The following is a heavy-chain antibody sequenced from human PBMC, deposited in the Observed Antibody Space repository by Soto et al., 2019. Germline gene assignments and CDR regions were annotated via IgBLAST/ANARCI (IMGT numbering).Heavy chain of an antibody. CDR3: ARDGGDYGSFDI. Sequence: QVQLQESGPGLVKPSQTLSLTCTVSGGSISSGGYYWSWIRQHPGKGLEWIGYVYYSGSTYYNPSLKSRLTLTVDASKNQFSLKLSSVTAADTAVYYCARDGGDYGSFDIWGQGIMATVSS. CDR1: GGSISSGGYY. V-gene: IGHV4-31*03. J-gene: IGHJ3*02. CDR2: VYYSGST. D-gene: IGHD4-17*01.